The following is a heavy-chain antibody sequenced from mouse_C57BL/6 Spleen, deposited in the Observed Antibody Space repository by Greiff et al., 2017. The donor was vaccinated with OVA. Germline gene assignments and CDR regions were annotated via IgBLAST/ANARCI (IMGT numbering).Heavy chain of an antibody. CDR2: IDPSDSST. D-gene: IGHD2-1*01. J-gene: IGHJ3*01. Sequence: QVQLQQPGAELVMPGASVKLSCKASGYTFTSYWMHWVKQRPGQGLEWIGEIDPSDSSTNYNQKFKGKSTLTVDKSSSTAYMQLSSLTSEDSAVYYCARSSYGNGAWFAYWGQGTLVTVSA. CDR1: GYTFTSYW. V-gene: IGHV1-69*01. CDR3: ARSSYGNGAWFAY.